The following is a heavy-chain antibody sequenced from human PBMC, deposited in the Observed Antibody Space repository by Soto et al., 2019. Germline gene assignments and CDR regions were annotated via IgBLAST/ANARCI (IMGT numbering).Heavy chain of an antibody. CDR2: ISSNSVTI. CDR1: GFIFIKYR. CDR3: AREDILGTRSFDY. V-gene: IGHV3-48*02. J-gene: IGHJ4*02. Sequence: WGSLRLSCGASGFIFIKYRMNFFRHAPGKGLEWLSYISSNSVTIYYADSVRGRFTIFRDNAKNSLYLQMNSLRDEDTAVYYCAREDILGTRSFDYWGQGALVTVSS. D-gene: IGHD1-26*01.